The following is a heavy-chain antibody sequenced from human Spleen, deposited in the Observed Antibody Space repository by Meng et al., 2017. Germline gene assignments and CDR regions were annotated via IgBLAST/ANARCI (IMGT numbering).Heavy chain of an antibody. CDR1: GGAFSDYY. Sequence: QRKLGGAGLLNPSETLSLTCVGAGGAFSDYYWSWIRQPPGKGLEWIGEINHSGSTNYNPSLESRATISVDTSQNNLSLKLSSVTAADSAVYYCARGPTTMAHDFDYWGQGTLVTVSS. J-gene: IGHJ4*02. CDR2: INHSGST. D-gene: IGHD4-11*01. CDR3: ARGPTTMAHDFDY. V-gene: IGHV4-34*02.